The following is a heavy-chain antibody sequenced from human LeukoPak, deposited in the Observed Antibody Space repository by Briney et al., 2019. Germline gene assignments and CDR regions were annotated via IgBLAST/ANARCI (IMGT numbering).Heavy chain of an antibody. J-gene: IGHJ3*02. V-gene: IGHV4-4*07. CDR1: GGSISTYY. CDR2: IHTGGNT. CDR3: ARVQLPATIGAFDI. Sequence: KPSETLSLTCTVSGGSISTYYWSWIRQPAGEGLEWIGRIHTGGNTNYNPSLKSRATMSVDTSKNQFSLRLSSVTAADTAVYYCARVQLPATIGAFDIWGQGTMVTVSS. D-gene: IGHD2-2*02.